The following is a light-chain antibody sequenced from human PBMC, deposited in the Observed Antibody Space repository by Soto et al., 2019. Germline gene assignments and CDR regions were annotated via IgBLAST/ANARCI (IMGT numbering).Light chain of an antibody. Sequence: EIVMTQSPATLSVSPGERATLSCRASQSVSSNLAWYQQKPGQVPRLLIYGASTRATGIPARFSGSGSGTEFTLTISSLQSEDFAVYYCQQYNNWPLTFCGGTKVEIK. CDR3: QQYNNWPLT. CDR2: GAS. V-gene: IGKV3-15*01. J-gene: IGKJ4*01. CDR1: QSVSSN.